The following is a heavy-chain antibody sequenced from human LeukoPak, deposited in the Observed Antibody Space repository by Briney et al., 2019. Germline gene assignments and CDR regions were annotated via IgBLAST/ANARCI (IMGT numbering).Heavy chain of an antibody. CDR2: IYYSGST. J-gene: IGHJ2*01. CDR1: GGSISSYY. V-gene: IGHV4-59*12. Sequence: SETLSLTCTVSGGSISSYYWSWIRQPPGKGLERIGYIYYSGSTNYNPSLKSRVTISVDTSKNQFSLKLSSVTAADTAVYYCARDLRARWYFDLWGRGTLVTVSS. CDR3: ARDLRARWYFDL.